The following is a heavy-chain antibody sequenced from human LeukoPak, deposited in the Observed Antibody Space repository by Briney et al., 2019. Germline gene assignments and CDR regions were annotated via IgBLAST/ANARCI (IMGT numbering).Heavy chain of an antibody. CDR3: AKTGCSGGSCYHFDY. D-gene: IGHD2-15*01. CDR2: ISGSGGST. V-gene: IGHV3-23*01. CDR1: GFTFSSYW. Sequence: PGGSLRLSCAASGFTFSSYWMSWVRQAPGKGLEWVSAISGSGGSTYYADSVKGRFTISRDNSKNTLYLQMNSLRAEDTAVYYCAKTGCSGGSCYHFDYWGQGTLVTVSS. J-gene: IGHJ4*02.